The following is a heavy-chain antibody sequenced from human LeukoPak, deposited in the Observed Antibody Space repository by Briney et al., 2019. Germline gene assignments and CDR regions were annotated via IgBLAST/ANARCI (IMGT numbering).Heavy chain of an antibody. CDR3: GRSSGYGYYFDY. V-gene: IGHV3-64*01. J-gene: IGHJ4*02. D-gene: IGHD3-22*01. Sequence: GGSLRLSCAASGFTFSRDAMHWVRQAPGKGLEYVSTISSNGGTTHYGNSVKGRFTISRDNSKNTLYLQMGSLRAEDMAVYFCGRSSGYGYYFDYWGQGTLVTVSS. CDR1: GFTFSRDA. CDR2: ISSNGGTT.